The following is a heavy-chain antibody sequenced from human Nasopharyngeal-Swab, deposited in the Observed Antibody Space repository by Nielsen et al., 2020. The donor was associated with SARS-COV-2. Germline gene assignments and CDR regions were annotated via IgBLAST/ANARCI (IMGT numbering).Heavy chain of an antibody. CDR3: TCAPETTTHPAY. CDR1: GFTLFDHY. V-gene: IGHV3-72*01. CDR2: SRVKANGYTT. D-gene: IGHD4-17*01. Sequence: GGSLRLSCVASGFTLFDHYMDWVRRGPGKGLEWFGRSRVKANGYTTEYAASAKGTFTISSDDSKTSLYLQMNSLQTEDTAVYYCTCAPETTTHPAYWGQGTLVTVSS. J-gene: IGHJ4*02.